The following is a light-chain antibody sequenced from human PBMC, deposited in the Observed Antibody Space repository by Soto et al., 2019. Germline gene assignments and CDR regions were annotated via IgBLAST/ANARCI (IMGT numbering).Light chain of an antibody. Sequence: EIVMTQSPATLSVSPGERATLSCRASQSVSSNLAWYQQKPGQAPRLLIYDASTRATGIPARFSGSGSGTEYTLTISSRQSEDSAVDYCHQCSCHPFTVTFGGGTKVEIK. CDR1: QSVSSN. V-gene: IGKV3-15*01. CDR3: HQCSCHPFTVT. CDR2: DAS. J-gene: IGKJ4*01.